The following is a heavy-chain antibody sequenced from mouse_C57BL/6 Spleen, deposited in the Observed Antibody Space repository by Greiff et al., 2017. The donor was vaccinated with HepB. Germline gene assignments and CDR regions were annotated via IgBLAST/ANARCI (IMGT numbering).Heavy chain of an antibody. Sequence: VQLQQPGAELVRPGTSVKLSCKASGYTFTSYWMHWVKQRPGQGLEWIGVIDPSDSYTNYNQKFKGKATLTVDTSSSTAYMQRSSLTSEDSAVYYCARPHYYGSSYPYYAMDYWGQGTSVTVSS. CDR1: GYTFTSYW. D-gene: IGHD1-1*01. J-gene: IGHJ4*01. V-gene: IGHV1-59*01. CDR2: IDPSDSYT. CDR3: ARPHYYGSSYPYYAMDY.